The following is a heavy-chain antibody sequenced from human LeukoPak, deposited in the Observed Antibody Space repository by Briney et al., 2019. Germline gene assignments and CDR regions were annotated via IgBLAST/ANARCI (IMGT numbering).Heavy chain of an antibody. CDR1: GFTFSNYN. CDR3: GKGLAYTYPYSGNMDV. J-gene: IGHJ6*03. V-gene: IGHV3-21*01. D-gene: IGHD5-18*01. Sequence: PGGSLRLSCAASGFTFSNYNMNWVRQAPGKGLEWVSSISSSSSYIYYADPVKGRFTISRDNSENTVSLQLNSLRVEDTAVYYCGKGLAYTYPYSGNMDVWGKGTTVTISS. CDR2: ISSSSSYI.